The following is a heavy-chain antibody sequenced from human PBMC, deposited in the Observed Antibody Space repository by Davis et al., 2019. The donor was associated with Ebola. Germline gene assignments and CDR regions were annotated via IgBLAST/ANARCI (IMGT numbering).Heavy chain of an antibody. CDR3: ARPGVSYGVYFYFAKDV. V-gene: IGHV3-30-3*01. J-gene: IGHJ6*02. Sequence: PWGSLRLSCTASGFTFSSYAMHWVRQAPGKGLEWVAVISYDGSNKYYADSVKGRFTISRDNSKNTLYLQMNSMRAEDTAVYYCARPGVSYGVYFYFAKDVWGQGTTVTVSS. CDR2: ISYDGSNK. D-gene: IGHD5-18*01. CDR1: GFTFSSYA.